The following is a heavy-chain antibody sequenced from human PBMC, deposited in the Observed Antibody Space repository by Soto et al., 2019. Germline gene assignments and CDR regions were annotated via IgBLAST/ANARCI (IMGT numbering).Heavy chain of an antibody. Sequence: ASVKVSCKASGYTFTGYDINWVRQATGQGLEWMGWMNPNGGNTGYAQKFQGRVTMTRDTSISTAYMELSSLRSEDTAVYYCARPDPYDSSGYYSAWGQGTLVTVSS. J-gene: IGHJ5*02. CDR2: MNPNGGNT. CDR1: GYTFTGYD. CDR3: ARPDPYDSSGYYSA. D-gene: IGHD3-22*01. V-gene: IGHV1-8*01.